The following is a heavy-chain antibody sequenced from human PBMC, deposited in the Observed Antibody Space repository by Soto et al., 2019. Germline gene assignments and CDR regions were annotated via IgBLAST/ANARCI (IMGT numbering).Heavy chain of an antibody. J-gene: IGHJ6*02. CDR1: GGTFSSYA. V-gene: IGHV1-69*06. D-gene: IGHD2-15*01. CDR2: IIPIFGTA. Sequence: QVQLVQSGAEVKKPGSSVKVSCKASGGTFSSYAISWVRQAPGQGLEWMGGIIPIFGTANYAQKFQGRVTSPADKSTSTAYMELSSLRSEDTAGYSCARVPDIVVVVAATPGDYYYYGMDVCGQGPTVTVSS. CDR3: ARVPDIVVVVAATPGDYYYYGMDV.